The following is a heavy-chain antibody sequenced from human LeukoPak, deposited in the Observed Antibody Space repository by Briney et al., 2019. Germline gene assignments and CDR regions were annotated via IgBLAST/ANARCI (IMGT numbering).Heavy chain of an antibody. CDR3: IRHAASGGSGVDY. CDR1: GFTFSGSA. D-gene: IGHD3-10*01. J-gene: IGHJ4*02. V-gene: IGHV3-73*01. CDR2: IRSKTNNYAT. Sequence: GGSLRLSCAASGFTFSGSAMHWVRQVSGKGLEWVGRIRSKTNNYATAYAASVKDRFSISRDDSKNTVYLQMTSLKTEDTAVYYCIRHAASGGSGVDYWGQGTLVTVSS.